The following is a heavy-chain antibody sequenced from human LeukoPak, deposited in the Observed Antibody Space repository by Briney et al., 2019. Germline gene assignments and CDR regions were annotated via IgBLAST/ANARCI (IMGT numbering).Heavy chain of an antibody. CDR3: ARVADIVATRANYYYYYMDV. Sequence: ASVKVSCKVSGYTLTELSMHWVRQAPGKGLEWMGGFDPEDGETIYAQKFQGRVTMTEDTSTDTAYMELRSLRSDDTAVYYCARVADIVATRANYYYYYMDVWGKGTTVTISS. CDR1: GYTLTELS. D-gene: IGHD5-12*01. V-gene: IGHV1-24*01. J-gene: IGHJ6*03. CDR2: FDPEDGET.